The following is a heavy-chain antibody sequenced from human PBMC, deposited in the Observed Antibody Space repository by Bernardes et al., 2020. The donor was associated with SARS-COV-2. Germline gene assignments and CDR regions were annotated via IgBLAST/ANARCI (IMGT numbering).Heavy chain of an antibody. CDR1: GFTFSSYW. D-gene: IGHD6-25*01. CDR2: IKQDGSEK. CDR3: ARAGVTSSGGYYYYGMDV. V-gene: IGHV3-7*01. J-gene: IGHJ6*02. Sequence: GWSLRLSCAASGFTFSSYWMSWVRQAPGKGLEWVANIKQDGSEKYYVDSVKGRFTISRDNAKNSLYLQMNSLRAEDTAVYYCARAGVTSSGGYYYYGMDVWGQGTTVTVSS.